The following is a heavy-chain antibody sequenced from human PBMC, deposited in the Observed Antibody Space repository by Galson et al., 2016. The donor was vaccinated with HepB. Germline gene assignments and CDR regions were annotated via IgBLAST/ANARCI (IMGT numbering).Heavy chain of an antibody. CDR2: ISASRGST. CDR3: AREGGVSSGWGYFHHFYAVGV. J-gene: IGHJ6*01. CDR1: GLTFNTFA. V-gene: IGHV3-23*01. Sequence: SLRLSCAASGLTFNTFAMSWVRQAPGKGLEWVSRISASRGSTYYADSVKGRFTISRDNSKYTLYLQVSSLRPEDTAVYYCAREGGVSSGWGYFHHFYAVGVWGKGTTVTVSS. D-gene: IGHD2/OR15-2a*01.